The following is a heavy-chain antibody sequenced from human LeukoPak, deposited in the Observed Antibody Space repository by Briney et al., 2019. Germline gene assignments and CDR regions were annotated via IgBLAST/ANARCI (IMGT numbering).Heavy chain of an antibody. CDR1: GGSFSGYY. Sequence: SETLSLTCAVYGGSFSGYYWSWIRQPPGKGLEWIGEINHSGSTNYNPSLKSRVTISVDTSKNQFRLKLSSVTAADTDVYYCARGLYGDYGGIRGGLWYFDYWGQGTLVTGSS. D-gene: IGHD4-17*01. J-gene: IGHJ4*02. CDR2: INHSGST. V-gene: IGHV4-34*01. CDR3: ARGLYGDYGGIRGGLWYFDY.